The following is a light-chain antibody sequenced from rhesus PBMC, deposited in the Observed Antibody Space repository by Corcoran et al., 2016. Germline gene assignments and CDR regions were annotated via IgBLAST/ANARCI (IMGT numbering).Light chain of an antibody. CDR2: GAS. CDR1: QSVTSY. Sequence: EIVMTQSPATLSLSPGERATLSCRASQSVTSYLAWYQQKPRQAPRPLIYGASTRATGIPDRFSGSGFGTDFTLTINSLEPEDFAVYYCQETSNLFTFGPGTKLDIK. V-gene: IGKV3-31*02. CDR3: QETSNLFT. J-gene: IGKJ3*01.